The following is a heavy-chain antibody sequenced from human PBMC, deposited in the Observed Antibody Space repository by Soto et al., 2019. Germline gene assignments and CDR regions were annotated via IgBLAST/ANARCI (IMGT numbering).Heavy chain of an antibody. CDR1: GFTFTHYW. CDR3: ARGPGGSGTYYYYYYYMDV. D-gene: IGHD3-10*01. V-gene: IGHV3-74*01. CDR2: VNSDESTT. J-gene: IGHJ6*03. Sequence: EVQLVESGGGLVQPGGSLRLSCAASGFTFTHYWMHWVRQAPGKGLVWVSRVNSDESTTTYADSVKGRFTISRDNAQHTLYLQMNGLRADDTAVYYCARGPGGSGTYYYYYYYMDVWGKGTTVTVSS.